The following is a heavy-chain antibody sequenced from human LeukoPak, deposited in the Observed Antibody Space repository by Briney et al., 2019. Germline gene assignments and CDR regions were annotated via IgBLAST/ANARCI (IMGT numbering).Heavy chain of an antibody. Sequence: GGSLTLSCAASGFTFSTYAMSGLREAPGRGREWCSDISGGGGSTYHADSVKGRFTISRDNSNNTLYLQMNSLRADDTAVYYCAKGSRSSSSWLNFDYWGQGTLVTVSS. CDR3: AKGSRSSSSWLNFDY. J-gene: IGHJ4*02. CDR2: ISGGGGST. CDR1: GFTFSTYA. D-gene: IGHD6-13*01. V-gene: IGHV3-23*01.